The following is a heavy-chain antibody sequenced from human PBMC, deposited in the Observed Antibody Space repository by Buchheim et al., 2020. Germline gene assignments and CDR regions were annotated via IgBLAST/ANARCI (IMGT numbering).Heavy chain of an antibody. CDR2: ISGSGGST. CDR3: AKAVFGVVISGYYYGMDV. CDR1: GFTFSSYA. J-gene: IGHJ6*02. V-gene: IGHV3-23*01. Sequence: EVQLLESGGGLVQPGGSLRLSCAASGFTFSSYAMSWVRQAPGKGLEWVSAISGSGGSTYYADSVKGRFTISRDNSTNTLYLQMNSLRAEDTAVYYCAKAVFGVVISGYYYGMDVWGQGTT. D-gene: IGHD3-3*01.